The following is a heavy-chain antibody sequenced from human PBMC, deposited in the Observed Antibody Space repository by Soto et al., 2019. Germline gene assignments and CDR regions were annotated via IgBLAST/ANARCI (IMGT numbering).Heavy chain of an antibody. CDR3: AKSHAARYYFDY. V-gene: IGHV3-23*01. D-gene: IGHD2-15*01. Sequence: EVQLLESGGGLVQPGGSLRLSCAASGFTFSSYAMSCVRQAPGKGLEWVSAISGSGTSTYYTDSVKGRFTISRDNSRNTLYLQMNSLRPEDTAVYYCAKSHAARYYFDYWGQGTLVSVSS. J-gene: IGHJ4*02. CDR1: GFTFSSYA. CDR2: ISGSGTST.